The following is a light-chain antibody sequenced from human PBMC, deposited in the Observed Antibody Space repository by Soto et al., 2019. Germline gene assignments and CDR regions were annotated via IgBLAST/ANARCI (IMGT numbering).Light chain of an antibody. CDR2: EAS. CDR3: LQYNTYRA. V-gene: IGKV1-5*01. Sequence: IQMTQSPSSLSASVGDRVPITCRASQSISSWLAWYQQKPGKAPKLLIYEASNWEGGVPSRFSGRGSGTEFTLTISSLQPDDFATYYCLQYNTYRAFGQGTKVDIK. CDR1: QSISSW. J-gene: IGKJ1*01.